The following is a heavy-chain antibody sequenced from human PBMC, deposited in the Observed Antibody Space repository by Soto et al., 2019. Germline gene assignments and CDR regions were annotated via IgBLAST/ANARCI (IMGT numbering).Heavy chain of an antibody. J-gene: IGHJ6*02. CDR2: ISYDGTYK. Sequence: QEQLVESGGGVVQPGRSLRLSCAASGFTFSSYGMHWVRQAPGKGLEWVAVISYDGTYKYYADSVKGRFTISRDNSKNMLYLQMNSLRTEDTAVYYCAKDEGGYYYGSGPYGMDVWGQGTTVTVSS. CDR1: GFTFSSYG. V-gene: IGHV3-30*18. D-gene: IGHD3-10*01. CDR3: AKDEGGYYYGSGPYGMDV.